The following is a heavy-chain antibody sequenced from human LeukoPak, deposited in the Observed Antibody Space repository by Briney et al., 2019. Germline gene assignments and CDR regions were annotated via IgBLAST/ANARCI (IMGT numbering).Heavy chain of an antibody. J-gene: IGHJ6*03. CDR3: ARVEEGYGSGRRENYYYYYMDV. V-gene: IGHV4-34*01. CDR2: INHSGST. CDR1: GGSFSGYY. D-gene: IGHD3-10*01. Sequence: SETLSLTCAVYGGSFSGYYWSWIRQPPGKGLEWIGEINHSGSTNYNPSLKSRVTISVDTSKKQFSLKLSSVTAADTAVYYCARVEEGYGSGRRENYYYYYMDVWGKGTTVTISS.